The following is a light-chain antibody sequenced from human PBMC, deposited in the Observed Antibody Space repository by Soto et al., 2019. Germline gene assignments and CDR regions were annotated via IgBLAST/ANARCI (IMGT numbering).Light chain of an antibody. CDR1: QSVTGSY. V-gene: IGKV3-20*01. CDR2: DSS. CDR3: QQYGSSPT. J-gene: IGKJ1*01. Sequence: EIVLRQSPGTLSLSPGERATLSCRASQSVTGSYLAWFQQKPGQAPRLLIYDSSSRATGIPDRFSGSGSGTDFTLTISRLEPEDFAVYYCQQYGSSPTFGQGTKVEIK.